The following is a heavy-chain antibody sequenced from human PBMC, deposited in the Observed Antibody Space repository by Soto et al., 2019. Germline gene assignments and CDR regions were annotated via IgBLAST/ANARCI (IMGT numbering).Heavy chain of an antibody. V-gene: IGHV5-10-1*03. D-gene: IGHD5-18*01. CDR2: IDSSDSYT. J-gene: IGHJ6*02. CDR3: ARHSPHYGLDV. Sequence: EVQLVQSGVEVKKPGESLMISCRGSGFRFTSYWISWVRQMPGKGLEWMGHIDSSDSYTKYNPPFQGHVTISTDTSIDTAYLRWTTLRASDTAIYYCARHSPHYGLDVWGRGTTVTVSS. CDR1: GFRFTSYW.